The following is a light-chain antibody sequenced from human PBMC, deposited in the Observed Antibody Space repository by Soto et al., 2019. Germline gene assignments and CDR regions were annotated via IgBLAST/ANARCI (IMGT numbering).Light chain of an antibody. CDR1: QSISSY. CDR2: AAA. J-gene: IGKJ1*01. V-gene: IGKV1-39*01. CDR3: QQSYRFPKT. Sequence: DIKMTQSPVSLSASVGDRVTITCRASQSISSYLNWYQQKPGKPPKLLIYAAASSQSGIPSRFSAYGSGTDFTLTISSLQPEDFATYFCQQSYRFPKTFGRGTKVDIK.